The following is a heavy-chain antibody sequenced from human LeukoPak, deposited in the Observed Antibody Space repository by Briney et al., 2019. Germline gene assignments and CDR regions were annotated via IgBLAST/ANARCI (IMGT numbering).Heavy chain of an antibody. Sequence: SETLSPTCAVSGGSFSGFYWSWIRQPPGGGVEGIADINHSGTTNYNPSLKSRVTISVDTSKNQFSLNLRSMTAADTAVYYCTRQYSSSYYSDYWGQGTLVTVSS. CDR3: TRQYSSSYYSDY. V-gene: IGHV4-34*01. J-gene: IGHJ4*02. D-gene: IGHD6-6*01. CDR2: INHSGTT. CDR1: GGSFSGFY.